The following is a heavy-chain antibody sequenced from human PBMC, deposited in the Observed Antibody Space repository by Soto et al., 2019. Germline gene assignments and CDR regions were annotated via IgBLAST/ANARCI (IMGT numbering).Heavy chain of an antibody. J-gene: IGHJ4*02. CDR3: AKAKNDYNWDNRPPFDY. Sequence: EVQLLESGGGVVQPGRSLRLSCEASGFTLRNYAMTWIRQAPGKGLEWVSLISANDVGSYYAESVKTRFTISTDQSRNTVYLQMDSLRADDTAIYYCAKAKNDYNWDNRPPFDYWGQGTLVTVSS. V-gene: IGHV3-23*01. CDR1: GFTLRNYA. D-gene: IGHD1-20*01. CDR2: ISANDVGS.